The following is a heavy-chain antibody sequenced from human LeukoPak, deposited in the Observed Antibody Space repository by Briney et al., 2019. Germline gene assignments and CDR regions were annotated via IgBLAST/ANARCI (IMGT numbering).Heavy chain of an antibody. CDR2: IYYSGST. CDR1: GGSISSYY. V-gene: IGHV4-59*01. D-gene: IGHD3-3*01. J-gene: IGHJ4*02. Sequence: SETLSLTCTVSGGSISSYYWSWIRQPAGKGLERICYIYYSGSTNYNPSLKSRVTISLDTSKNQFSLKLSSVTAADTAVYYCARAILSGYPDSWGQGTLVIVFS. CDR3: ARAILSGYPDS.